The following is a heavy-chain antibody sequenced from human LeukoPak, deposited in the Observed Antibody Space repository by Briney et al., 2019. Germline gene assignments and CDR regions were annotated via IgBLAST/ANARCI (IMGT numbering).Heavy chain of an antibody. CDR1: GGTFSSYA. CDR2: IIPIFGTA. Sequence: SVKVSCKASGGTFSSYAISWVRQAPGQGLEWMGGIIPIFGTANYAQKFQGRVTITADESTSTAYMELSSLRSEDTAVYYCARDPTYYYDSSGYYGGSDYWGQGALVTVSS. J-gene: IGHJ4*02. V-gene: IGHV1-69*13. CDR3: ARDPTYYYDSSGYYGGSDY. D-gene: IGHD3-22*01.